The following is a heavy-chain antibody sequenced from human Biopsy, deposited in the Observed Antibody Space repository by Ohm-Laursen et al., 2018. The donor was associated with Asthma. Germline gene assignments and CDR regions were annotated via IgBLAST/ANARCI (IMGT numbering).Heavy chain of an antibody. CDR1: GFTFSIYD. Sequence: LSLSCTAPGFTFSIYDIHWVRQAPGKGLEWVAVISYDGGNKFYGDSVKGRFTLSRDNSRNTLYLQMNSLRVEDTAIYYCARTHERWTSIQDDALDIWGQGTMVIVSS. CDR2: ISYDGGNK. CDR3: ARTHERWTSIQDDALDI. V-gene: IGHV3-30*03. D-gene: IGHD4-23*01. J-gene: IGHJ3*02.